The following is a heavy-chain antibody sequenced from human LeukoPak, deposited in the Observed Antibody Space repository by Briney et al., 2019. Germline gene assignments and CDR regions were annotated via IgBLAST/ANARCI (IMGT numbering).Heavy chain of an antibody. CDR1: GGTFSSYP. CDR3: AIVGSWYEGWFDP. D-gene: IGHD6-13*01. J-gene: IGHJ5*02. V-gene: IGHV1-8*01. CDR2: MNPNSGNT. Sequence: ASVKVSCKVSGGTFSSYPISWVRQAPGQGLEWMGWMNPNSGNTGYAQKFQGRVTMTRNTSISTAYMELSSLRSEDTAVYYCAIVGSWYEGWFDPWGQGTLVTVSS.